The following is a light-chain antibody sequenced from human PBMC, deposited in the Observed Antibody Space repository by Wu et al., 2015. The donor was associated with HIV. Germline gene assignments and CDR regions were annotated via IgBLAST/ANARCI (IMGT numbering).Light chain of an antibody. J-gene: IGKJ3*01. CDR3: QQYNNWPPT. V-gene: IGKV3-15*01. Sequence: DIVLTQSPGTLSLSPGERATLSCRASQSVSNNLAWYQQIPGQPPRLLIYGASTRATGVPARFSGSGSGTEFTLTISSLQSEDFAIHFCQQYNNWPPTFGPGTKVDIK. CDR1: QSVSNN. CDR2: GAS.